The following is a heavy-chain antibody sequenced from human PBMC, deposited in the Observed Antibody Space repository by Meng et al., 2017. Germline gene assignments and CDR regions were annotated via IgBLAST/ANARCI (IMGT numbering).Heavy chain of an antibody. D-gene: IGHD3-10*01. CDR1: GGSISSGGYY. Sequence: QLQDPAPVQVKPSQPPSLTCTVPGGSISSGGYYWSWNRQHPRKGPEWIGYIYYSGSTYYNPSLKSRVTISVDTSKNQFSLKLSSVTAADTAVYYCFTAPITMVRGVIITKWFDPWGQGTLVTVSS. CDR2: IYYSGST. J-gene: IGHJ5*02. CDR3: FTAPITMVRGVIITKWFDP. V-gene: IGHV4-31*02.